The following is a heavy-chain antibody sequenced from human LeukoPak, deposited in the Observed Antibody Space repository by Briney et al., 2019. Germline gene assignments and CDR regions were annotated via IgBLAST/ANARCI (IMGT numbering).Heavy chain of an antibody. CDR3: TKPDCSSTSCYPQIYYYYYYMDV. J-gene: IGHJ6*03. Sequence: PGGSLRLSCAASGFTFSSYAMSWVRQAPGKGLEWVSAISGSGGSTYYADSEKGRFTISRDNSKNTLYLQMNSLRAEDTAVYYCTKPDCSSTSCYPQIYYYYYYMDVWGKGTTVTVSS. V-gene: IGHV3-23*01. CDR1: GFTFSSYA. CDR2: ISGSGGST. D-gene: IGHD2-2*01.